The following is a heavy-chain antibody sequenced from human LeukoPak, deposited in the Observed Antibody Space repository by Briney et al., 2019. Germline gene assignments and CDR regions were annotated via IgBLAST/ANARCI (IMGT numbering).Heavy chain of an antibody. CDR2: ISYDGSNK. CDR1: GFTFSSYA. V-gene: IGHV3-30-3*01. J-gene: IGHJ4*02. Sequence: GSLRLSCAASGFTFSSYAMHWVRQAPGKGLEWVAVISYDGSNKYYADSVKGRFTISRDNSKNTLYLQMNSLRAEDTAVYYCARQRRVITMDRGVDKFYFDYWGQGTLVTVSS. CDR3: ARQRRVITMDRGVDKFYFDY. D-gene: IGHD3-10*01.